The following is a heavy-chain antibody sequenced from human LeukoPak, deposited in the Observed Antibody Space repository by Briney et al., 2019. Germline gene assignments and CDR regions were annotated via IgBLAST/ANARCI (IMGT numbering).Heavy chain of an antibody. V-gene: IGHV3-74*01. CDR1: GFTFSTYW. CDR2: INTDGSST. Sequence: RTGGSLRLSCAASGFTFSTYWMHWVRQAPGKGLVWVSRINTDGSSTSYADSVKGRFTISRDNAKNTLYLQMNSLRAEDTAVYYCARDSYKDSYYCGMDVWGQGTTVTVFS. D-gene: IGHD1-1*01. J-gene: IGHJ6*02. CDR3: ARDSYKDSYYCGMDV.